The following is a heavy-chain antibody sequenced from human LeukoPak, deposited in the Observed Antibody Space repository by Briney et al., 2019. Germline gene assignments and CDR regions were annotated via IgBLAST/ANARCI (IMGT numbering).Heavy chain of an antibody. CDR3: AKDRVAVTAPRHNDY. CDR2: ISSSSSYI. D-gene: IGHD2-2*01. CDR1: GFTFSSYS. V-gene: IGHV3-21*04. Sequence: GGSLRLSCAASGFTFSSYSMNWVRQAPGKGLEWVSSISSSSSYIYYADSVKGRFTISRDNSKNTLYLQMNSLRAEDTAVYYCAKDRVAVTAPRHNDYWGQGTLVTVSS. J-gene: IGHJ4*02.